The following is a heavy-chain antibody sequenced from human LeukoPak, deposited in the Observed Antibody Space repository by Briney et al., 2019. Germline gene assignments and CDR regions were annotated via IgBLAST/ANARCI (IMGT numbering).Heavy chain of an antibody. CDR1: GGSFSGYY. Sequence: PSETLSLTCAIYGGSFSGYYWSWIRQPPGKGLEWIGEINHSGSTNYNPSLKSRVTISVDTSQNQFSLKLSSVTAADTAVYYCARGRLIHYYYYMDVWGKGTTVTVSS. J-gene: IGHJ6*03. CDR3: ARGRLIHYYYYMDV. CDR2: INHSGST. V-gene: IGHV4-34*01. D-gene: IGHD3-16*01.